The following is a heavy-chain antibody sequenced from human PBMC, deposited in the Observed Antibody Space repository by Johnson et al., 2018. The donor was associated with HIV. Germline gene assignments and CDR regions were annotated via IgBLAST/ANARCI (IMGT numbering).Heavy chain of an antibody. D-gene: IGHD2/OR15-2a*01. CDR3: AKSLFSISWPYDAFDM. V-gene: IGHV3-30*18. CDR1: GFTFSSYA. CDR2: ISYDGSNK. J-gene: IGHJ3*02. Sequence: QVQLVESGGGVVQPGRSLRLSCAASGFTFSSYAMHWVRQAPGKGLEWVAVISYDGSNKYYADSVKGRFTISRDNSKNTLYLQMNSLRAEDTAVYYCAKSLFSISWPYDAFDMWDQGTMVTVS.